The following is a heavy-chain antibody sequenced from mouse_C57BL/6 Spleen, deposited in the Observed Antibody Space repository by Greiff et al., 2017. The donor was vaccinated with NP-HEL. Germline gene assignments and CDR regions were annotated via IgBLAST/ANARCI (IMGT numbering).Heavy chain of an antibody. V-gene: IGHV7-1*01. J-gene: IGHJ3*01. CDR1: GFTFSDFY. CDR2: SSNKANEYTT. Sequence: EVKVVESGGGLVQSGRSLRLSCATSGFTFSDFYMEWVRQAPGKGLEWIAASSNKANEYTTEYSASVKGRFIVSRDTYKSIFYLQMNALRAEDTAIYYGARDKNGSSPWFAYWGQGTLVTVSA. D-gene: IGHD1-1*01. CDR3: ARDKNGSSPWFAY.